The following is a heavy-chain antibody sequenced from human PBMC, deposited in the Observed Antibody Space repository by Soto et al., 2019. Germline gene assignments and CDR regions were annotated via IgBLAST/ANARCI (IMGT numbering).Heavy chain of an antibody. J-gene: IGHJ3*02. D-gene: IGHD3-3*02. V-gene: IGHV3-66*01. CDR1: GFTVSSIY. CDR2: IYSGGST. CDR3: ARDHGVSALAGAFDI. Sequence: GGSLRLSCAASGFTVSSIYMSWVRQPPGKGLEWVSVIYSGGSTYYEDSVKGRFTISRDNSRNALYLQMNSLRAEDTAVYYCARDHGVSALAGAFDIWGQGTLVTVSS.